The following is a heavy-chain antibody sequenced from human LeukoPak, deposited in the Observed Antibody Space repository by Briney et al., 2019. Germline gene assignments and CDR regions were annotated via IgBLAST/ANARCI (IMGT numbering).Heavy chain of an antibody. Sequence: GGSLRLSCAASGFTFSSYGMHWVRQAPGKGLEWVAVISYDGSNKYYADSVKGRVTISRDNSKNTLYLQMNSLRAEDTAVYYCTRGSWYGSAALGDAFDIWGQGTMVTVSS. CDR2: ISYDGSNK. J-gene: IGHJ3*02. CDR1: GFTFSSYG. CDR3: TRGSWYGSAALGDAFDI. V-gene: IGHV3-30*03. D-gene: IGHD2-2*01.